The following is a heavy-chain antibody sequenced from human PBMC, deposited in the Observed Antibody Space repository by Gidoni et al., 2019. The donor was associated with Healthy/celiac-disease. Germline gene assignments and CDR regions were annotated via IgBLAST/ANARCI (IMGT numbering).Heavy chain of an antibody. J-gene: IGHJ4*02. D-gene: IGHD3-22*01. CDR3: AKDGPYYYDSSGYFDY. CDR2: ISGSGGST. V-gene: IGHV3-23*01. Sequence: EVQLLESGGGLVQPGGSLRLSCAASGFTFSSYAMSWVRQAPGKGLEWVSAISGSGGSTYYADSVKGRFTISRDNSKNTLYLQMNSLRAEDTAVYYCAKDGPYYYDSSGYFDYWGQGTLVTVSS. CDR1: GFTFSSYA.